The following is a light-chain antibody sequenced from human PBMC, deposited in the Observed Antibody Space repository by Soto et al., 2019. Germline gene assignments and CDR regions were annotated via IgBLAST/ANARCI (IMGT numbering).Light chain of an antibody. Sequence: EIVLTQSPSTLSLSPGERATLSCRASQSVSSIYLAWYQQKPGQPPRLLIYGASSRATGIPDRFSGSGSGTDFTLTISRLEPEDFAVYYCQQYDRSSYTFGQGTKLEIK. CDR1: QSVSSIY. J-gene: IGKJ2*01. CDR3: QQYDRSSYT. V-gene: IGKV3-20*01. CDR2: GAS.